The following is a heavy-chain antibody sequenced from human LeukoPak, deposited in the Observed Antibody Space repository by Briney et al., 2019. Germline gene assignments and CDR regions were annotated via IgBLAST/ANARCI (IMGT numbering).Heavy chain of an antibody. D-gene: IGHD3-3*01. CDR3: ASGHYDFWSGYYFDY. CDR1: GGSISSGSYY. Sequence: PSQTLSLTCTVSGGSISSGSYYWSWIRQPAGKGLEWIGRIYTSGSTNYNPSLKSRVTISVDTSKNQFSLKLSSVTAADTAVYYCASGHYDFWSGYYFDYWGQGTLVTVSS. J-gene: IGHJ4*02. CDR2: IYTSGST. V-gene: IGHV4-61*02.